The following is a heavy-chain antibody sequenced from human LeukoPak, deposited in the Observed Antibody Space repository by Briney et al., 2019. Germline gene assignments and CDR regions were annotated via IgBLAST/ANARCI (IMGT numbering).Heavy chain of an antibody. CDR2: INPNSGGT. Sequence: ASVKVSCKASGYTFTGYYMHWVRQAPGQGLEWMGWINPNSGGTNYAQKFQGRVTMTRDTSISTAYMELSRLRSDDTAVYYCARVNGVVPAATYFDYWGQGPLVTVSS. J-gene: IGHJ4*02. D-gene: IGHD2-2*01. V-gene: IGHV1-2*02. CDR1: GYTFTGYY. CDR3: ARVNGVVPAATYFDY.